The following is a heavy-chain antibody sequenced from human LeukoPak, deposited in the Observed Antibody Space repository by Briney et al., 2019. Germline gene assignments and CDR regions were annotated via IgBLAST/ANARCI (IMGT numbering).Heavy chain of an antibody. V-gene: IGHV4-61*01. D-gene: IGHD5-18*01. CDR2: KYYSGST. CDR3: ARGRSYGFDFDS. Sequence: SETLSLTCDVSGVSINTCCYCWTWIRQPPGKGLEWIGYKYYSGSTRYNSSLRSRLTISLDSSKNQFSLRLTSVTAADTAVYYCARGRSYGFDFDSWGPGTLVIVSS. CDR1: GVSINTCCYC. J-gene: IGHJ4*02.